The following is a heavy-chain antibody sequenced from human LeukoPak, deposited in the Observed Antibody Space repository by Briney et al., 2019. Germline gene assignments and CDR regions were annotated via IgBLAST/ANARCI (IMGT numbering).Heavy chain of an antibody. CDR1: GFTFSSYA. D-gene: IGHD3-10*01. Sequence: GGSLRLSCAASGFTFSSYAMSWVRQAPGKGLEWVSAISGSGGSTYYADSVKGRFTISRDNSKDTLYLQMNSLRDEDTAVYYCAKDRNPMVRGIYFDYWGQGTLVTVSS. CDR2: ISGSGGST. CDR3: AKDRNPMVRGIYFDY. V-gene: IGHV3-23*01. J-gene: IGHJ4*02.